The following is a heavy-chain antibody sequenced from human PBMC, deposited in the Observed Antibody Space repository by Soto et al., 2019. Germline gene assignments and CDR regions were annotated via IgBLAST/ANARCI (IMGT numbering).Heavy chain of an antibody. D-gene: IGHD3-9*01. CDR1: GFTFRTYA. J-gene: IGHJ4*02. CDR3: AKDQPPHNDILTGHALYPAFEY. V-gene: IGHV3-23*01. Sequence: EVQLLESGGGLVQPGGSLRLSCAASGFTFRTYAMNWVRQAPGKGLEWVSSISSSGGGTYYADSVKGRFTISRDNSKNTLYLQMNSLRAEDTAVYYCAKDQPPHNDILTGHALYPAFEYWGQGTLVTVSS. CDR2: ISSSGGGT.